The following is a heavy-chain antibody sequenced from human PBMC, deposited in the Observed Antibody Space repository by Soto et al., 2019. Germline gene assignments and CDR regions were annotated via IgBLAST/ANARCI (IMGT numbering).Heavy chain of an antibody. CDR2: ISYDGSNK. V-gene: IGHV3-30*03. D-gene: IGHD3-10*01. CDR1: GFTFSSYV. Sequence: GGSLRLSCAASGFTFSSYVMHWVRQAPGKGLAWVAVISYDGSNKYYADSVKGRFTMSIDNFKDTLYLLMKSRRVADTVKYYCAIATLTRSRGEPPAHWGQGT. J-gene: IGHJ4*02. CDR3: AIATLTRSRGEPPAH.